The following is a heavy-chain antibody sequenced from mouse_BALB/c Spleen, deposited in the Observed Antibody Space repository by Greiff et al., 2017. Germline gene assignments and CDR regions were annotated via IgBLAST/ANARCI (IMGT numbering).Heavy chain of an antibody. CDR2: IDPANGNT. CDR3: AGYYGSSYGGYFDV. D-gene: IGHD1-1*01. CDR1: GFNIKDTY. V-gene: IGHV14-3*02. Sequence: VQLKESGAELVKPGASVKLSCTASGFNIKDTYMHWVKQRPEQGLEWIGRIDPANGNTKYDPKFQGKATITADTSSNTAYLQLSSLTSEDTAVYYCAGYYGSSYGGYFDVWGAGTTVTVSS. J-gene: IGHJ1*01.